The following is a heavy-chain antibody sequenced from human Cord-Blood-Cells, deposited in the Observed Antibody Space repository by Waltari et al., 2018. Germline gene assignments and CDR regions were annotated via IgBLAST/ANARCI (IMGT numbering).Heavy chain of an antibody. Sequence: QVQLVQSGAEVKTPGSPVKVSCKASVGTFSSSATGWVRQAPGQGLEWMGRISPILGITNYAEKFQGRVTITADKSTSTAYMELSSLRSEDTAVYYCARTADPNWNYWFDPWGQGTLVTVSS. CDR3: ARTADPNWNYWFDP. CDR1: VGTFSSSA. CDR2: ISPILGIT. J-gene: IGHJ5*02. D-gene: IGHD1-7*01. V-gene: IGHV1-69*09.